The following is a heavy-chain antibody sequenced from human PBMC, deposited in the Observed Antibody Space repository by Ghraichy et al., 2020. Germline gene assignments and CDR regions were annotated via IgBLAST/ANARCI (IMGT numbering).Heavy chain of an antibody. CDR1: GDSVSSNGVA. V-gene: IGHV6-1*01. D-gene: IGHD4-23*01. CDR3: ARGRNSAFDI. J-gene: IGHJ3*02. CDR2: TYYTSTWFN. Sequence: QPLSLTCAISGDSVSSNGVAWNWIRQSPSRGLEWLGRTYYTSTWFNDYAKSVRGRITINPDTSENQFSLQLSSVIPEDTAVYYCARGRNSAFDIWAQGTMVIVSS.